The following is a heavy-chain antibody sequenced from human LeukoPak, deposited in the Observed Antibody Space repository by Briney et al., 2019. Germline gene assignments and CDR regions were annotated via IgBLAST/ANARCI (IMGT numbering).Heavy chain of an antibody. D-gene: IGHD6-13*01. CDR3: ARVRGIAAAGTGWFDP. V-gene: IGHV3-7*03. CDR1: GFTFSSYW. CDR2: IKQDGSEK. Sequence: PGGSLRLSCAASGFTFSSYWMSWVRQAPGKGLEWVANIKQDGSEKYYVDSVKGRFTISRDNAKNSLYPQMNSLRAEDTAVYYCARVRGIAAAGTGWFDPWGQGTLVTVSS. J-gene: IGHJ5*02.